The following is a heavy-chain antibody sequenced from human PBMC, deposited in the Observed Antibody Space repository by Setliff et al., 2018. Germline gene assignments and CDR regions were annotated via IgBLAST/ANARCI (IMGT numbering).Heavy chain of an antibody. D-gene: IGHD2-15*01. V-gene: IGHV4-39*07. Sequence: SETLSLTCTVSGGSISSSSYYWGWIRQPPGKGLEWVGTIYDSGRTYYNPSLKSRVTISVDTSKNQFSLKLSSVTAADTAVYYCARDRVVVLAGRRGFYFDYWGQGTLVTVSS. CDR3: ARDRVVVLAGRRGFYFDY. J-gene: IGHJ4*02. CDR2: IYDSGRT. CDR1: GGSISSSSYY.